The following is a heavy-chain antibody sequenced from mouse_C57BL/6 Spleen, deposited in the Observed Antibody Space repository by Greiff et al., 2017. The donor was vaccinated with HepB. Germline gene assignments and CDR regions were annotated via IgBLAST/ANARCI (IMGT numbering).Heavy chain of an antibody. CDR2: INPNDGGT. J-gene: IGHJ2*01. D-gene: IGHD1-1*02. CDR3: AGDSYGGGRLWGLDY. Sequence: EVQLQQSGPELVKPGASVKISCKASGYTFTDYYMNWVKQRPGKGLEWIGDINPNDGGTSYNRKFKGKATMTGDKSSSTAYMELRSLTSEDSAVYYCAGDSYGGGRLWGLDYGGPGTTLTVSS. CDR1: GYTFTDYY. V-gene: IGHV1-26*01.